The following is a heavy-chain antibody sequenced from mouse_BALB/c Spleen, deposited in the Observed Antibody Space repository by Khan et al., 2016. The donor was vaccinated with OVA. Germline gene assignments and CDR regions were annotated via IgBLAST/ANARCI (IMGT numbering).Heavy chain of an antibody. D-gene: IGHD2-14*01. CDR1: GFSLTTYG. V-gene: IGHV2-4-1*01. J-gene: IGHJ3*01. CDR2: IWSGGNT. Sequence: QVQLKESGPGLLQPSQNLSITCTVSGFSLTTYGVHWVRQSPGKGLEWLGLIWSGGNTDYNAAFISRLSISKDNSTSQVFFKMNSLQADDTAIYYCARNSYMYDFTYWGQGTLVTVSA. CDR3: ARNSYMYDFTY.